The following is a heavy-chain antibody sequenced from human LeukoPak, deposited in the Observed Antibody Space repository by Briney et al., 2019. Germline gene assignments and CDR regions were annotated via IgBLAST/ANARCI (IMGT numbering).Heavy chain of an antibody. Sequence: SETLSLTCAVSGDSISSDGYAWNWIRQPPGKGLEWIGYIYYSGSTYFNPSLKSRVTISVDTSKNQFSLKLSSVTAADTAVYYCARHSDYYYDSSGYLPPDYWGQGTLVTVSS. V-gene: IGHV4-30-4*07. D-gene: IGHD3-22*01. J-gene: IGHJ4*02. CDR2: IYYSGST. CDR1: GDSISSDGYA. CDR3: ARHSDYYYDSSGYLPPDY.